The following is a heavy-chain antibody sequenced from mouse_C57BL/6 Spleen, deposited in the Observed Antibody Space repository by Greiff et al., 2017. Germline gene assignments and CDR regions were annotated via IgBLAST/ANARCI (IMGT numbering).Heavy chain of an antibody. J-gene: IGHJ3*01. Sequence: EVKLEESGGGLVQPGGSLSLSCAASGFTFTDYYMSWVRQPPGKALEWLGFIRNKANGYTTEYSASVKGRFTISRATSQSILYLQMKARRAEDRATYYGARDEGWLAFAYWGQGTLVTVSA. CDR3: ARDEGWLAFAY. V-gene: IGHV7-3*01. D-gene: IGHD2-3*01. CDR2: IRNKANGYTT. CDR1: GFTFTDYY.